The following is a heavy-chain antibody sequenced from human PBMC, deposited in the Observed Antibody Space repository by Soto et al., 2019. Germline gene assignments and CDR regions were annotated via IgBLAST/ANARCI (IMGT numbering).Heavy chain of an antibody. Sequence: GGSLRLSCTTSGFTFSTYYMHCVRQAPGKGLEWVSVISGSGDSTYYLASVEGRFTISRDNSKNTLYLQMNALRPEDTAVYYFARYSYYHSSSGYSVFDYWGQGTLVTVSS. CDR1: GFTFSTYY. V-gene: IGHV3-23*01. CDR3: ARYSYYHSSSGYSVFDY. J-gene: IGHJ4*02. CDR2: ISGSGDST. D-gene: IGHD3-3*02.